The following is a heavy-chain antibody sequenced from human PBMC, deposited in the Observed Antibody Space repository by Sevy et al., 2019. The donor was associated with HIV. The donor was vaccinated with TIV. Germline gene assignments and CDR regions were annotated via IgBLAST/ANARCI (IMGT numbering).Heavy chain of an antibody. V-gene: IGHV4-59*13. Sequence: SQTLSLTCTVSGGSISYYYWTWIRQPPGKGLEWIGYIYDSGRTNYNPSLKSRVTISVDTSKNQFSLKLSSVTAADTAVYYCAREGFTSSSFGWFDPWGQGPWSPSPQ. CDR1: GGSISYYY. D-gene: IGHD6-13*01. CDR3: AREGFTSSSFGWFDP. CDR2: IYDSGRT. J-gene: IGHJ5*02.